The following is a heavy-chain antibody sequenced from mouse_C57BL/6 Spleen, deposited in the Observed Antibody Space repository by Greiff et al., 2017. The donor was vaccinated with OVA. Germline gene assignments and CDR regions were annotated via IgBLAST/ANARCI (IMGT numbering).Heavy chain of an antibody. J-gene: IGHJ4*01. CDR1: GYTFTSYW. CDR3: ARPHGSSLRAMDY. CDR2: IDPSDSYT. V-gene: IGHV1-50*01. Sequence: QVQLKQPGAELVKPGASVKLSCKASGYTFTSYWMQWVKQRPGQGLEWIGEIDPSDSYTNYNQKFKGKATLTVDTSSSTAYMQLSSLTSEDSAVYYCARPHGSSLRAMDYWGQGTSVTVSS. D-gene: IGHD1-1*01.